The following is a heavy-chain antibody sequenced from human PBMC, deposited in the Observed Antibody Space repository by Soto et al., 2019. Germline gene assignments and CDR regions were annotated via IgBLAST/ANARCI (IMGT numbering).Heavy chain of an antibody. J-gene: IGHJ4*02. Sequence: EVQLLESGGGLVQPGGSLRLSCAASGFTFSSYAMSWVRQAPGKGLEWVSAITGSGSTTYYADSVKGRFTISRDNSKNTVYLQMNSLRVEDTAAYYCAKGMLRGVIYDVEYGGQGTLVTVPS. CDR3: AKGMLRGVIYDVEY. V-gene: IGHV3-23*01. CDR2: ITGSGSTT. CDR1: GFTFSSYA. D-gene: IGHD3-10*01.